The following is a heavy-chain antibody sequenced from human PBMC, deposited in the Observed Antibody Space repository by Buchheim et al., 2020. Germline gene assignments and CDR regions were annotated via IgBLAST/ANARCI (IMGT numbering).Heavy chain of an antibody. CDR2: ISYDGSNK. Sequence: QVQLVESGGGVVQPGRSLRLSCAASGFTFSSYGMHWVRQAPGKGLEWVAVISYDGSNKYYADSVKGRFTISRDNSKNTLYLQMNSLRAEDTAVYYCAKSGAAGTEYYYYGMDVWGQGTT. J-gene: IGHJ6*02. V-gene: IGHV3-30*18. D-gene: IGHD6-13*01. CDR3: AKSGAAGTEYYYYGMDV. CDR1: GFTFSSYG.